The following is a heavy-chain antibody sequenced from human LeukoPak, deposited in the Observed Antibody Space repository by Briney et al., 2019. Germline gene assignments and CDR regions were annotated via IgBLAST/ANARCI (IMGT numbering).Heavy chain of an antibody. CDR2: IYYSGST. Sequence: PSETLSLTCTVSGGSISSHYWSWIRQPPGKGLEWIGYIYYSGSTNYNPSLKSRVTISVDTSKNQFSLKLSSVTAADTAVYYCARVTRGYSGYERFFDYWGQGTLVTVSS. J-gene: IGHJ4*02. CDR1: GGSISSHY. D-gene: IGHD5-12*01. CDR3: ARVTRGYSGYERFFDY. V-gene: IGHV4-59*11.